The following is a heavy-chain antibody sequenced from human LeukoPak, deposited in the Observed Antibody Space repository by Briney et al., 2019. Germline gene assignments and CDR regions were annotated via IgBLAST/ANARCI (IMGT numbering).Heavy chain of an antibody. Sequence: ASVKVSCKASGYTFTGYSLHWVRQAPGQGLEWMGWINPNSGGTNFAQKFKGRVTVTRDTSISTAYMELSRLRSDDTAVYYCAGGSPFDYWGQGTLITVSS. CDR1: GYTFTGYS. V-gene: IGHV1-2*02. CDR3: AGGSPFDY. J-gene: IGHJ4*02. CDR2: INPNSGGT.